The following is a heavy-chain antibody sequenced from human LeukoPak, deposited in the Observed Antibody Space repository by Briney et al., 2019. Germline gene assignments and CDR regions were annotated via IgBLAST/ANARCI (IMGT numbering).Heavy chain of an antibody. CDR2: IYYSGST. Sequence: PSETLSLTCIVSGGSISSSSYYWGWIRQPPGKGLEWIGSIYYSGSTYYNPSLKSRVTISVDTSKNQFSLKLSSVTAADTAVYYCARQYQLRYFDWLLYWYFDLWGRGTLVTVSS. CDR1: GGSISSSSYY. V-gene: IGHV4-39*01. D-gene: IGHD3-9*01. J-gene: IGHJ2*01. CDR3: ARQYQLRYFDWLLYWYFDL.